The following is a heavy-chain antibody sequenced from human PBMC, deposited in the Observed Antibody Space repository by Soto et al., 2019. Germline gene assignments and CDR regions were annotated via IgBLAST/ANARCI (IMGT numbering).Heavy chain of an antibody. CDR2: INPNSGDT. CDR1: GYTFTGHY. CDR3: ARLNYGGNPLDY. V-gene: IGHV1-2*02. Sequence: GASVKVSCKASGYTFTGHYLHWVLQAPGQGLEWMGWINPNSGDTNYAQKFHGRVTMSRDTSISTAYLELSSLRSDDTAVYYCARLNYGGNPLDYWGQGALVTVSS. D-gene: IGHD4-17*01. J-gene: IGHJ4*02.